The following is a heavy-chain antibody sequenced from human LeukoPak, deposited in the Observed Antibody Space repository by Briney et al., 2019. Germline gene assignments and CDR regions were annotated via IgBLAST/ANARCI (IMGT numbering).Heavy chain of an antibody. Sequence: SETLSLTCALYRGSFSGYYWSWIRQPPGKGLEWIGEMNHSGSANYNPSLQSRVTISVDRSKNQFSLNLSSVTAADTAVYYCMRRVYQFYYMDVWGKGTPVTVSS. D-gene: IGHD2-2*01. CDR3: MRRVYQFYYMDV. J-gene: IGHJ6*03. V-gene: IGHV4-34*01. CDR1: RGSFSGYY. CDR2: MNHSGSA.